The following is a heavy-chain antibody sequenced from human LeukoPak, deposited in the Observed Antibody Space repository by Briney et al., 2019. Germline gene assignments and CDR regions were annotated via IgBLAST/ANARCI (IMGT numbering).Heavy chain of an antibody. Sequence: ASVKVSCKASGYTFTSYYMHWVRQAPGQGLEWMGIINPSGGSTSYAQKFQGRVTMTRDTSTSTVYMELSSLRSEDTAVYYCARYMILGAKGPGYFDYWGQGTLVTVSS. CDR2: INPSGGST. V-gene: IGHV1-46*01. CDR3: ARYMILGAKGPGYFDY. D-gene: IGHD1-26*01. CDR1: GYTFTSYY. J-gene: IGHJ4*02.